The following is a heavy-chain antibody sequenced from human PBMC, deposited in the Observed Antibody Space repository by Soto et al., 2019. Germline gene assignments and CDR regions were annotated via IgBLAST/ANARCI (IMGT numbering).Heavy chain of an antibody. CDR1: GYTFTGYY. Sequence: ASVKVSCKASGYTFTGYYMHWVRQAPGQGLEWMGWINPNSGGTNYAQKLQGWVTMTRDTSISTAYMELSSLRSDDTAVYYCSRAQDYGDYSHYYYYGMDVWGQGTTVTVSS. J-gene: IGHJ6*02. D-gene: IGHD4-17*01. CDR2: INPNSGGT. CDR3: SRAQDYGDYSHYYYYGMDV. V-gene: IGHV1-2*04.